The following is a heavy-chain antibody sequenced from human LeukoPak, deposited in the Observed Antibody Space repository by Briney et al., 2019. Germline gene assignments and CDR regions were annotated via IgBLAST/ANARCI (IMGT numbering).Heavy chain of an antibody. CDR3: AREGREWFDNWFDP. V-gene: IGHV4-39*07. Sequence: SETLSLTCTVSGGSISNSSYYWGWIRQPPGKGLEWIGSIYYSGSTYYNPSLKSRVTISVDTSKNQFSLKLSSVTAADTAVYYCAREGREWFDNWFDPWGQGTLVTVSS. CDR1: GGSISNSSYY. D-gene: IGHD3-3*01. J-gene: IGHJ5*02. CDR2: IYYSGST.